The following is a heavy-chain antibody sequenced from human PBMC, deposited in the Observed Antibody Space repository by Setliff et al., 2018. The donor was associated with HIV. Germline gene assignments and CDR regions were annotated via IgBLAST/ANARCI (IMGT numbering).Heavy chain of an antibody. J-gene: IGHJ3*02. CDR3: ATKVYCTNGVCLDAFDI. Sequence: ASVKVSCKASAYTFTSYGIHWVRQAPGQGLEWMGRIIPNSAGTNYAQKFQGRVTMTRDTSISTAYMELSRLRSDDTAVYYCATKVYCTNGVCLDAFDIWGQGTMVTVSS. D-gene: IGHD2-8*01. CDR2: IIPNSAGT. V-gene: IGHV1-2*06. CDR1: AYTFTSYG.